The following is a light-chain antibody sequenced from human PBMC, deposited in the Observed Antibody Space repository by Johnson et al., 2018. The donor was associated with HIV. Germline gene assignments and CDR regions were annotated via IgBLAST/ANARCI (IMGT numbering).Light chain of an antibody. CDR1: SSNIGNNY. CDR3: GTWDSSLSAFYV. Sequence: HSVLTQPPSVSAAPGQKVTISCSGSSSNIGNNYVSWYQHLPGTAPKLLIYDNNKRPSGIPDRFSGSKSGTSATLGITGLQTGDEADYYCGTWDSSLSAFYVVGAGTKVTVL. J-gene: IGLJ1*01. CDR2: DNN. V-gene: IGLV1-51*01.